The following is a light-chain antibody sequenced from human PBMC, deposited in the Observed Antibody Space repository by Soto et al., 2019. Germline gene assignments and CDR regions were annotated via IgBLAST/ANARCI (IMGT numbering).Light chain of an antibody. J-gene: IGKJ1*01. V-gene: IGKV1-39*01. CDR1: QNIVIY. Sequence: DIQMTQSPTSLSASVGASVTITCRASQNIVIYLNWYQQKPGKAPNLLIYAASNLQSGVPSRFSGSGSGTDFTLTISSLQPEDFATYYCQQSYSTPPTFGQGTKVDIK. CDR3: QQSYSTPPT. CDR2: AAS.